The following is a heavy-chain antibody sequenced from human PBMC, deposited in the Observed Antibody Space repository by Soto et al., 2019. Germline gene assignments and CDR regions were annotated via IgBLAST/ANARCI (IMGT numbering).Heavy chain of an antibody. CDR2: IYSGGST. Sequence: EVQLVESGGGLIQHGGSLRLSCAASGFTVSSNYMSWVRQAPGKGLEGVSVIYSGGSTYYADSVKGRFTISRDNSKNTVYLQMNSLRAEDTAVYYFARVTMTYGMDVWGQGTTVTVAS. V-gene: IGHV3-53*01. D-gene: IGHD3-22*01. CDR3: ARVTMTYGMDV. CDR1: GFTVSSNY. J-gene: IGHJ6*02.